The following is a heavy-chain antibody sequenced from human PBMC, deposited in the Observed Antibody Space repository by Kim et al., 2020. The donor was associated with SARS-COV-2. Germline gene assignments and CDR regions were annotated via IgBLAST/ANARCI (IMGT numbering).Heavy chain of an antibody. V-gene: IGHV3-74*01. CDR3: VADXDXRGYSTFH. J-gene: IGHJ4*01. Sequence: GGSLRLSCVASGFIFSSHWMHWVRXXPGKXXVXXSXXKGDGSSXXYAXSXKGXFTISRDNAKNTLYLQXNNLRXEXXXXXXCVADXDXRGYSTFHWGXGTLV. CDR1: GFIFSSHW. CDR2: XKGDGSSX. D-gene: IGHD6-13*01.